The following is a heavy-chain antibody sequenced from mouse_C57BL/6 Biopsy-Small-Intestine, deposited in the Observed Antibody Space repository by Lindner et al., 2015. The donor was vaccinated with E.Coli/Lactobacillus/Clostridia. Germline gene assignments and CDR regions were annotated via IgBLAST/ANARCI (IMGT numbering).Heavy chain of an antibody. CDR2: INPYNDAT. J-gene: IGHJ2*01. CDR1: GYTFISYV. CDR3: ARSLGRYFDY. V-gene: IGHV1-14*01. D-gene: IGHD4-1*01. Sequence: VQLQESGPELVKPGASVKMSCKASGYTFISYVLYWVKQKPGQGLEWIGYINPYNDATKYNENFKGKATLTSDKSSSTTYTELSSLTSEDSAVYYCARSLGRYFDYWGQGTTLTVSS.